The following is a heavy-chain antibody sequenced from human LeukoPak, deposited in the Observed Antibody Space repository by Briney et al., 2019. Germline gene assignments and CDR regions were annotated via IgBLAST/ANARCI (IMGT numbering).Heavy chain of an antibody. CDR1: GGSISSYY. CDR2: IYYSGST. J-gene: IGHJ5*02. Sequence: SETLSLTCTVSGGSISSYYWSWIRQPPGRGLEWIGYIYYSGSTNYNPSLKSRVTISVDTSKNQFSLKLSSVTAADTAVYYCARRGAAAGYKHWFDPWGQGTLVTVSS. CDR3: ARRGAAAGYKHWFDP. D-gene: IGHD6-13*01. V-gene: IGHV4-59*08.